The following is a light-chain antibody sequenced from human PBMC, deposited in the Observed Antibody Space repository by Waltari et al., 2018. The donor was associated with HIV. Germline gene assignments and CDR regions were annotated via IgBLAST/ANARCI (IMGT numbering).Light chain of an antibody. CDR2: WAS. CDR3: QQYFDTPWT. CDR1: QNVLYSPNNRNY. J-gene: IGKJ1*01. Sequence: DIVMTQSPYSLAVSLGERATINCKSSQNVLYSPNNRNYLGWYQQKPGQPPRLLIYWASTRSSGVPDGFSGSGFWTDFTLTISSLQAEDVALDYCQQYFDTPWTFGQGTKVEIK. V-gene: IGKV4-1*01.